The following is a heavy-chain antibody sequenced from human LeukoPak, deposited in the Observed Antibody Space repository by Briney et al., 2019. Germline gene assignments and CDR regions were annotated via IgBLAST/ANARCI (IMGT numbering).Heavy chain of an antibody. CDR1: GFTFSNYW. V-gene: IGHV3-7*04. D-gene: IGHD3-22*01. CDR2: IKPDGSDR. Sequence: GGSLRLSCAASGFTFSNYWMSWVRQAPGKGLEWVANIKPDGSDRYFVDSVKGRFTISRDNAKNSLYLQMNSLRAEDTAVYYCARGSPQVTMIVVVFDYWGQGTLVTVSS. CDR3: ARGSPQVTMIVVVFDY. J-gene: IGHJ4*02.